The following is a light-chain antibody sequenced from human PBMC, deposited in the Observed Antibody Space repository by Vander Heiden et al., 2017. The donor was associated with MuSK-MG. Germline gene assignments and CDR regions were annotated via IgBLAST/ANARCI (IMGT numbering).Light chain of an antibody. CDR2: KAS. CDR1: QSISSW. CDR3: QQYNRYPCT. J-gene: IGKJ1*01. Sequence: LQMPQSPSTLSASVGDRVTITCRASQSISSWLAWYQQKPGKAPKLLIYKASSLESGVPSRFSGSGSGTEFTLTISSLKPDDFATYYCQQYNRYPCTFGQGTKVEIK. V-gene: IGKV1-5*03.